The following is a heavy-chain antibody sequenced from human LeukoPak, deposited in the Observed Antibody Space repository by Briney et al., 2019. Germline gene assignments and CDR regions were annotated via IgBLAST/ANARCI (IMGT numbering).Heavy chain of an antibody. D-gene: IGHD2-21*01. Sequence: GRSLRLSCAASGFAFGIYGMHWVRQAPGKGLEWVAAISYDGSYKYYADSVKGRFTISRDNSKNTLFLQMNSLRAEDTAVYYCAKDSAPSISYFDSWGQRTLVTVSS. CDR2: ISYDGSYK. CDR3: AKDSAPSISYFDS. V-gene: IGHV3-30*18. J-gene: IGHJ4*02. CDR1: GFAFGIYG.